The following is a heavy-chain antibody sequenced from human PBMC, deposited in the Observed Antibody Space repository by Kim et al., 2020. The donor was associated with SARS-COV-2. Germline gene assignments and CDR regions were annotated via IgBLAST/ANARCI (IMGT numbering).Heavy chain of an antibody. V-gene: IGHV3-33*05. CDR2: ISYDGSNK. D-gene: IGHD4-4*01. J-gene: IGHJ6*02. Sequence: GGSLRLSCAASGFTFSSYGMHWVRQAPGKGLEWVAVISYDGSNKYYADSVKGRFTISRDNSKNTLYLQMNSLRAEDTAVYYCARGSNRKYYYYGMDVWGQGTTVTVSS. CDR3: ARGSNRKYYYYGMDV. CDR1: GFTFSSYG.